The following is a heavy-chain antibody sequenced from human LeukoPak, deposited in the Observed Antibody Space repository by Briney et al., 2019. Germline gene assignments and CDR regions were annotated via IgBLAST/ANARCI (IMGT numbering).Heavy chain of an antibody. J-gene: IGHJ4*02. CDR2: INPNSGGT. CDR1: GYTFTGYY. CDR3: ARPADITMIVVASRGVDY. Sequence: ASVKVSCKASGYTFTGYYMHWVRQAPGQGLEWMGRINPNSGGTNYAQKFQGRVTMTRDTSISPAYMELSRLRSDDTAVHYCARPADITMIVVASRGVDYWGQGTLVTVSS. V-gene: IGHV1-2*06. D-gene: IGHD3-22*01.